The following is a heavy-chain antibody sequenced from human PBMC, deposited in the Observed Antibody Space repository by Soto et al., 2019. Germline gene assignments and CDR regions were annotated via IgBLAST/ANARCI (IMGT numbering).Heavy chain of an antibody. V-gene: IGHV3-48*02. CDR3: ARDFGKIAAAGYGMDV. Sequence: PGGSLRLSCAASGFTFSSYSMNWVRQAPGKGLEWVSYISSSSTIYYADSVKGRFTISRDNAKNSLYLQMNSLRDEDTAVYYCARDFGKIAAAGYGMDVWGQGTTVTV. D-gene: IGHD6-13*01. CDR2: ISSSSTI. J-gene: IGHJ6*02. CDR1: GFTFSSYS.